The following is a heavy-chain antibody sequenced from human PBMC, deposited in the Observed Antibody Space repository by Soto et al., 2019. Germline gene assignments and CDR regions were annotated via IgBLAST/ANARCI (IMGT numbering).Heavy chain of an antibody. D-gene: IGHD5-18*01. CDR3: ARLHSHGTYGMDV. Sequence: QMHLVQSGAEVKKPGSSVKVSCKASGGSFTYTLSWVRQAPGQGLEWMGGIIPIFGTTNYAQKFQGRVTITEDESTKTAYMELSTLRSEDTAVYYCARLHSHGTYGMDVWGQGTTVTVSS. CDR1: GGSFTYT. V-gene: IGHV1-69*01. J-gene: IGHJ6*02. CDR2: IIPIFGTT.